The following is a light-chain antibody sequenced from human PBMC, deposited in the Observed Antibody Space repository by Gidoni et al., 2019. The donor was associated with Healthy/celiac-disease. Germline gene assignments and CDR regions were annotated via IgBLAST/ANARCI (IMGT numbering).Light chain of an antibody. CDR3: QQYGSSIT. CDR2: GAS. CDR1: QSFSSSY. J-gene: IGKJ5*01. Sequence: IVLTQSPGTLSLSPGERATLSCRASQSFSSSYLAWYQQKPGQAHRLRIYGASSRATGIPDRFSGSGSGTDFTLTISRLEPEDFAVYYCQQYGSSITFGQGTRLEIK. V-gene: IGKV3-20*01.